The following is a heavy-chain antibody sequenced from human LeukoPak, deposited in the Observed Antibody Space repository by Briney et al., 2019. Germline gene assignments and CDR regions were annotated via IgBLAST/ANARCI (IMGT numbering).Heavy chain of an antibody. CDR2: IYYSGTT. CDR1: GGSIGSRY. J-gene: IGHJ3*02. Sequence: LETLSLTCTVSGGSIGSRYWSWIRQPPGEGLEWIGYIYYSGTTSYNPSLKSRVTISVDTSKNQFSLKLSSVTAADTAVYYCARDYYDSRGEAFDIWGLGTMVTVSS. D-gene: IGHD3-22*01. V-gene: IGHV4-59*11. CDR3: ARDYYDSRGEAFDI.